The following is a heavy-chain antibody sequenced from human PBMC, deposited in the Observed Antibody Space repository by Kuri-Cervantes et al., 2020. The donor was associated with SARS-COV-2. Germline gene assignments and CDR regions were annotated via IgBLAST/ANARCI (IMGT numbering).Heavy chain of an antibody. CDR2: IYHSGST. D-gene: IGHD2-2*01. J-gene: IGHJ6*03. Sequence: SQTLSLTCAVSGYSISSGYYWGWIRQPPGKGLEWIGSIYHSGSTYYNPSLKSRVTISVDTSKNQFSLKLSSVTAADTAVYYCARATQEYCSSTSCLYYYYYMDVWGKGTTVTVSS. CDR1: GYSISSGYY. V-gene: IGHV4-38-2*01. CDR3: ARATQEYCSSTSCLYYYYYMDV.